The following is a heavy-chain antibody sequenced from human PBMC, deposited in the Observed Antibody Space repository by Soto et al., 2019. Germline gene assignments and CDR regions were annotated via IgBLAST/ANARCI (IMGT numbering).Heavy chain of an antibody. CDR2: ISAYNGNT. V-gene: IGHV1-18*04. J-gene: IGHJ5*02. Sequence: QVQLVQSGAEVKKPGASVKVSCKASGYTFTSYGISWVRQAPGQGLQWMGWISAYNGNTNYAQKLQGKVTMTTDTSTSTAYMELRSPRSDDTAVYYCASHQLPWGWFDPWGQGTLVTVSS. CDR3: ASHQLPWGWFDP. CDR1: GYTFTSYG. D-gene: IGHD2-2*01.